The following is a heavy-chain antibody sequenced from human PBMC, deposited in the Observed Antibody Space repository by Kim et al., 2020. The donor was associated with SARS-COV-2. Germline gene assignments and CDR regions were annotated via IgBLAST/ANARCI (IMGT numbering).Heavy chain of an antibody. J-gene: IGHJ5*02. Sequence: NPSLKRRVTISVDTSKNQFSLKLSSVTAADTAVYYCARHEAAAGTGWFDPWGQGTLVTVSS. D-gene: IGHD6-13*01. V-gene: IGHV4-39*01. CDR3: ARHEAAAGTGWFDP.